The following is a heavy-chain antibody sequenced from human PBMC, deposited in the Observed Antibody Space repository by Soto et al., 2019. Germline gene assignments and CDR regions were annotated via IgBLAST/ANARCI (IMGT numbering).Heavy chain of an antibody. D-gene: IGHD3-22*01. CDR3: AKDSMIVVVFAH. J-gene: IGHJ4*02. CDR1: GFTFSSYA. V-gene: IGHV3-23*01. CDR2: ISGSGGST. Sequence: EVQLLESGGGLVQPGGSLRLSCAASGFTFSSYAMSWVRQAPGKGLEWVSAISGSGGSTYYADSVKGRFTISRDNCKNTLYLQLNSLRAEDTAVYYCAKDSMIVVVFAHWGQGTLVTVSS.